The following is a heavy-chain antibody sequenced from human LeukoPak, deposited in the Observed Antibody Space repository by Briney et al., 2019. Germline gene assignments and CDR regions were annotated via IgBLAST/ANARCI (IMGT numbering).Heavy chain of an antibody. CDR3: ARDGYNYTSRDNDGFDI. J-gene: IGHJ3*02. CDR2: ISAIGDYT. V-gene: IGHV3-23*01. Sequence: GGSLRLSCAASGFSVTNYGMSWVRQAPGKGVDWVSVISAIGDYTQNADSVKGRFTISRDNSKNTLYLQMNNLRAEDTAVYYCARDGYNYTSRDNDGFDIWGQGTMVTVSS. CDR1: GFSVTNYG. D-gene: IGHD5-24*01.